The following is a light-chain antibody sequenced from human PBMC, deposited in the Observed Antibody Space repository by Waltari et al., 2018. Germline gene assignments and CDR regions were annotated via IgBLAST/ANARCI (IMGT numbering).Light chain of an antibody. CDR1: SSDVGAYNY. CDR3: SSYTSGNTWV. Sequence: QSVLTQPASVSGSSGQSLTISCTGTSSDVGAYNYVSWYQQHPGKAPKIVIYDVRKRPSWFSYRFSGSKSGNTASLTISGLQAEDEADYYCSSYTSGNTWVFGGGTKLTVL. V-gene: IGLV2-14*03. CDR2: DVR. J-gene: IGLJ3*02.